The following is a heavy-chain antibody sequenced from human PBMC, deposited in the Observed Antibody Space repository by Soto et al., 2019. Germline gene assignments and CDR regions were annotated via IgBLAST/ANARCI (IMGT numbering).Heavy chain of an antibody. V-gene: IGHV3-23*01. CDR1: GFTFSSYA. D-gene: IGHD5-18*01. CDR2: ISGSGGST. J-gene: IGHJ4*02. CDR3: AKVIGVWMVTPNYYFDY. Sequence: GGSLRLSCAASGFTFSSYAMSWVRQAPGKGLEWVSAISGSGGSTYYADSVKGRFTISRDNSKNTLYLQMNSLRAEDTAVYYCAKVIGVWMVTPNYYFDYWGQGTLVTVSS.